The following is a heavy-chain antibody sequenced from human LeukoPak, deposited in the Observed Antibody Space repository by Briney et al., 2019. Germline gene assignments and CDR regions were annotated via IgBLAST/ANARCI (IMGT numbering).Heavy chain of an antibody. J-gene: IGHJ3*02. Sequence: PGGSLRLSCAASGFTFSSYGMHWVRQAPGKGLEWVAVISYDGSNKYYADSVKGRFTISRDNSKNTLYTQMNSLRAEDTAVYYCAKDRRDGYNPDAFDIWGQGTMVTVSS. CDR3: AKDRRDGYNPDAFDI. CDR2: ISYDGSNK. V-gene: IGHV3-30*18. D-gene: IGHD5-24*01. CDR1: GFTFSSYG.